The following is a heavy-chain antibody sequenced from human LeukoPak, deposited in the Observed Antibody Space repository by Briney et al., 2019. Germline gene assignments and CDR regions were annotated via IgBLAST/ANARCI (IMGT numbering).Heavy chain of an antibody. CDR3: ARDDGSYYANWYFDP. CDR1: GVSISNSRNY. J-gene: IGHJ2*01. V-gene: IGHV4-39*07. D-gene: IGHD1-26*01. CDR2: IYFSGGSI. Sequence: SETLSLTCTVSGVSISNSRNYWGWIRQPPGKGLEWIGIIYFSGGSIYSNPTLKSRVTISLDTFKNQFSLRLRSVTAADTAVYYCARDDGSYYANWYFDPWGRGALVTVSS.